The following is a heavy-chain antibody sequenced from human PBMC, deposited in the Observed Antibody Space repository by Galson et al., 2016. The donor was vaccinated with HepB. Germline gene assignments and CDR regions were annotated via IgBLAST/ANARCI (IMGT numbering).Heavy chain of an antibody. J-gene: IGHJ4*02. CDR1: GFTFSSYA. CDR3: AKSNSGATPRPNFDY. Sequence: SLRLSCAAAGFTFSSYAMSWVRQAPGKGLEWVSALSGSGGSTYYADSVKGRFTISRDNSKSTLYLQMNSLRAEDTAVYYCAKSNSGATPRPNFDYWGQGTLVTVSS. CDR2: LSGSGGST. D-gene: IGHD1-26*01. V-gene: IGHV3-23*01.